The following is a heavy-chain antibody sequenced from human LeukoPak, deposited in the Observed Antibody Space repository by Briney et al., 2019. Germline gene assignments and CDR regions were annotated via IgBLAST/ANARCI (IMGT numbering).Heavy chain of an antibody. Sequence: SETLSLTCTVSGGSINNYYWSWIRQPPGKGLEWIGSIYYSGSTYYNPSLKSRVTISVDTSKNLFSLKLSSVTAADTAVYYCARLGGWGSIDYWGQGTLVTVSS. CDR1: GGSINNYY. D-gene: IGHD7-27*01. J-gene: IGHJ4*02. V-gene: IGHV4-39*01. CDR2: IYYSGST. CDR3: ARLGGWGSIDY.